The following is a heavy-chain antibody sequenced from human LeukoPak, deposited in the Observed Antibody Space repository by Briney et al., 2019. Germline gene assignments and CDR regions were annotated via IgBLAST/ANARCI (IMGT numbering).Heavy chain of an antibody. CDR3: ARHPRRDGHNPLDY. Sequence: GESLKISCKGSGYSFTSYWIGWVRQMPGKGLEWMAVIYPGDSDTRYSPSFQGQVTISADKSISTAYLQWGSLKASDTAMYYCARHPRRDGHNPLDYWGQGTLVTVSS. J-gene: IGHJ4*02. D-gene: IGHD5-24*01. CDR1: GYSFTSYW. CDR2: IYPGDSDT. V-gene: IGHV5-51*01.